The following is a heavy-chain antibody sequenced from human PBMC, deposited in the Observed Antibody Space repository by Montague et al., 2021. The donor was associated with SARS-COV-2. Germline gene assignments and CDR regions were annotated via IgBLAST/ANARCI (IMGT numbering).Heavy chain of an antibody. V-gene: IGHV4-59*02. D-gene: IGHD4-17*01. J-gene: IGHJ4*02. Sequence: SETLSLTCIVSGSSVRSYYWSWIRQPPGKGLEWIGYIYDSGSTNXNPSLKSRVTISVDTSKQQFSLKLSSVTAADTAVYYCARENTVTTFGGPYYIDSWGQGTLVTVSA. CDR1: GSSVRSYY. CDR2: IYDSGST. CDR3: ARENTVTTFGGPYYIDS.